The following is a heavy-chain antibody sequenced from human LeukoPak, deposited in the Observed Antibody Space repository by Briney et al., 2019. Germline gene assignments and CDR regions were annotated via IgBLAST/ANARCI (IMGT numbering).Heavy chain of an antibody. CDR3: ATAVAAPRPLYYYYYMDV. D-gene: IGHD6-13*01. V-gene: IGHV1-24*01. CDR2: FDPEDGET. Sequence: ASVKVSCKVSGYTLTELSMHWVRQAPGKGREGMGGFDPEDGETIYAQKFQGRVTMTEDTSTDTAYMELSSLRSEDTAVYYCATAVAAPRPLYYYYYMDVWGKGTTVTVSS. J-gene: IGHJ6*03. CDR1: GYTLTELS.